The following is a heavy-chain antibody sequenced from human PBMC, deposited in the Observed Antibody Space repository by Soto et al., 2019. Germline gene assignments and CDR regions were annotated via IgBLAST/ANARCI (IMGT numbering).Heavy chain of an antibody. V-gene: IGHV1-8*01. CDR1: GYTFTNND. Sequence: QVQLVQSGAEVKKPGASVKVSCKASGYTFTNNDVTWVRQATGQGLEWMGWMNPGSGDTGYAQKFQSRVTMTRDISIATAYMELTGLTSEATAIYYCARMESFGSLNWFVPCGQGTLVTVSS. J-gene: IGHJ5*02. CDR2: MNPGSGDT. D-gene: IGHD5-18*01. CDR3: ARMESFGSLNWFVP.